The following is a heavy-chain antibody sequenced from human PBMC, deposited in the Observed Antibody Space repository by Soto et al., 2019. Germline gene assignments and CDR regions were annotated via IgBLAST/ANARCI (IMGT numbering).Heavy chain of an antibody. CDR3: AKVMAGTAGPYYYYGMDV. Sequence: PGGSLRLSCAASGFTFSSYAMSWVRQAPGKGLEWVSAISGSGGSTYYADSVKGRFTISRDNSKNTLYLQMNSLRAEDTAVYYCAKVMAGTAGPYYYYGMDVWGQGTTVTVSS. V-gene: IGHV3-23*01. J-gene: IGHJ6*02. CDR1: GFTFSSYA. CDR2: ISGSGGST. D-gene: IGHD1-1*01.